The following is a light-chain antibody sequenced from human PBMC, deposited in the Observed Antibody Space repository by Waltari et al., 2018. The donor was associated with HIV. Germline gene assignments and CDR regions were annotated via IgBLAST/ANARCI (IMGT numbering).Light chain of an antibody. Sequence: NFMLTQPHSVSESPGKTVTISCTRSSGSVASHYVQWYQQTPGSSPTPVIYEDNQRPSGVPDRFSGSIDSSSNSASLTISGLKTEDEADYYCQSYDSRNHVVFGGGTKLTVL. CDR3: QSYDSRNHVV. V-gene: IGLV6-57*01. CDR2: EDN. CDR1: SGSVASHY. J-gene: IGLJ2*01.